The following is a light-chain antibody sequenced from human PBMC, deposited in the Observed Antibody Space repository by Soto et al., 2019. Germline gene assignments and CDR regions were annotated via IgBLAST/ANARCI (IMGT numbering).Light chain of an antibody. CDR3: CSYAGSYKKV. CDR2: DVS. Sequence: QSALTQPRSVSGSPGQSVTISCTGTSSDVGGYNYVSWYQQHPGKAPKLMIYDVSKRPSGVPDRFSGSKSGNTASLTISGLQAEDEADYYCCSYAGSYKKVFGTGTKRTVL. J-gene: IGLJ1*01. CDR1: SSDVGGYNY. V-gene: IGLV2-11*01.